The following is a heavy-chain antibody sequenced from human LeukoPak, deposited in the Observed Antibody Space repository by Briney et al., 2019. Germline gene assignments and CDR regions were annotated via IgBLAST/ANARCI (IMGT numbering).Heavy chain of an antibody. J-gene: IGHJ1*01. V-gene: IGHV4-34*01. CDR2: INHSGST. D-gene: IGHD6-13*01. CDR1: GGSFSGYY. CDR3: AREPPSDEAAVTEYFQH. Sequence: SETLSLTCAVYGGSFSGYYWSWIRQPPGKGLEWIGEINHSGSTNYNPSLKSRVTISVDTSKNQFSLKLSSVTAADTAVYYCAREPPSDEAAVTEYFQHWGQGTLVTVSS.